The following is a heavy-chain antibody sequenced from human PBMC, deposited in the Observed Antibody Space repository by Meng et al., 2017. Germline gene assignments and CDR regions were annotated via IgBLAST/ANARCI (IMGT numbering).Heavy chain of an antibody. D-gene: IGHD6-13*01. Sequence: GESLKISCAASGFTFSSYSMNWVRQAPGKGLEWVSSISSSSSYIYYADSVKGRFTISRDNAKNSLYLQMNSLRAEDTAVYYCARVLSWESSSWYVWGQGKMVTVSS. CDR2: ISSSSSYI. CDR3: ARVLSWESSSWYV. CDR1: GFTFSSYS. V-gene: IGHV3-21*01. J-gene: IGHJ3*01.